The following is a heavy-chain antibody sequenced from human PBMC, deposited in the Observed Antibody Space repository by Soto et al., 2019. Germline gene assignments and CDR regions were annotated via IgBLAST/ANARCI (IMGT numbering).Heavy chain of an antibody. CDR1: GGTFSSYA. CDR3: ARSDSSSWFTVDY. Sequence: QVQLVQSGAEVKKPGSSVKVSCKASGGTFSSYAISWVRQAPGQGLEWMGGIIPIFGTANYAQKFQGRVMITADESTSKASMELSSRRSEDTAVYYCARSDSSSWFTVDYWGQGTLVTVSS. CDR2: IIPIFGTA. V-gene: IGHV1-69*01. J-gene: IGHJ4*02. D-gene: IGHD6-13*01.